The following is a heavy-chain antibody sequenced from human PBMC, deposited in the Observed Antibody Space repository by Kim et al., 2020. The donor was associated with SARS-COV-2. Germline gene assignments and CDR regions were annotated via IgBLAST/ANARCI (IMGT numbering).Heavy chain of an antibody. Sequence: ADSVKGRFTISRDNSKNTLYLQMNSLRAEDTAVYYCARDIGIAAAGLFDYWGQGTLVTVSS. D-gene: IGHD6-13*01. J-gene: IGHJ4*02. V-gene: IGHV3-30*01. CDR3: ARDIGIAAAGLFDY.